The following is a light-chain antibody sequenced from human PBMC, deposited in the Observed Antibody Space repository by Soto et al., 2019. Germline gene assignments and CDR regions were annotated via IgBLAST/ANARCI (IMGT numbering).Light chain of an antibody. V-gene: IGLV2-14*03. CDR1: NSDIGNYNY. CDR3: CSYRSSSTLV. J-gene: IGLJ2*01. CDR2: DVS. Sequence: QLVLTQPRSVSGSPGQSVTISCTGTNSDIGNYNYVSWYQQHPGKAPKVMIYDVSKRPSGVSNRFSASKSGNTASLTISGLQAEDEADYFCCSYRSSSTLVFGGGTKLTVL.